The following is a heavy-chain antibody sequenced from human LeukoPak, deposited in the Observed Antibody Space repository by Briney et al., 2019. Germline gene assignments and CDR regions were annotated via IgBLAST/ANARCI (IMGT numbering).Heavy chain of an antibody. CDR1: GFTFSSYV. J-gene: IGHJ4*02. CDR2: IRGSGGST. CDR3: AKGGGWLYYFDY. Sequence: PGGSLRLSCAASGFTFSSYVMSWVRQAPGKGLEWVSGIRGSGGSTYYADSVKGRFTISRDNSKNTVFLQLNSLRAEDTAVYYCAKGGGWLYYFDYWGQGTLVTVSS. V-gene: IGHV3-23*01. D-gene: IGHD4-23*01.